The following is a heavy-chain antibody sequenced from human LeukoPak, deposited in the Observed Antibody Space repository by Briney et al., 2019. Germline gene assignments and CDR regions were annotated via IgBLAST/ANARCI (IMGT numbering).Heavy chain of an antibody. CDR2: ISGSGGST. J-gene: IGHJ4*02. CDR1: GFTFSSYA. Sequence: GGSLRLSCAASGFTFSSYAMSWVRQAPGKGLEWVSAISGSGGSTYYADSVKDRFTISRDNSKNTLYLQMNSLRAEDTAVYYCAKEEMYYYGSGSYFWGQGTLVTVAS. CDR3: AKEEMYYYGSGSYF. D-gene: IGHD3-10*01. V-gene: IGHV3-23*01.